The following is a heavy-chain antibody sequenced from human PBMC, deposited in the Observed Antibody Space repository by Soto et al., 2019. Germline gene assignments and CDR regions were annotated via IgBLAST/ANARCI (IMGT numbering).Heavy chain of an antibody. CDR1: GGSFNSDCYY. J-gene: IGHJ6*03. Sequence: PSETLSLTCTVSGGSFNSDCYYWSWLRQHPEKGLEWIGYIYYSGSTNYNPSLKSRVTISVDTSKNQFSLKLSSVTAADTAVYYCARGTYDYIRGSSGGYYMDVWGKGTTVTVSS. CDR3: ARGTYDYIRGSSGGYYMDV. CDR2: IYYSGST. V-gene: IGHV4-61*01. D-gene: IGHD3-16*01.